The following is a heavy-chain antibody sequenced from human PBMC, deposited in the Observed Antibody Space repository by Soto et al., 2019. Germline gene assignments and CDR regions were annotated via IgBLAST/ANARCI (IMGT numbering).Heavy chain of an antibody. CDR1: GFSLSTSGVG. D-gene: IGHD6-13*01. Sequence: QITLKESGPTLVKPTQTLTLTCTFSGFSLSTSGVGVGWIRQPPGKALEWLALIYWDDDKRYSPSLKSRLNSHKDPPQNQVVLTMTNMDPVDTATYYRAHRFPWYSSSWGFDCWGQGTLVTVSS. V-gene: IGHV2-5*02. J-gene: IGHJ4*02. CDR3: AHRFPWYSSSWGFDC. CDR2: IYWDDDK.